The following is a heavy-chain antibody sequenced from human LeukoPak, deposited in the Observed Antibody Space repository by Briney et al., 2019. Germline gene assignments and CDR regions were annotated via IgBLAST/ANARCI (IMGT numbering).Heavy chain of an antibody. CDR1: GGSFSGYY. CDR3: ARELIAARPGYYFDY. J-gene: IGHJ4*02. V-gene: IGHV4-34*01. Sequence: SETLSLTCAVYGGSFSGYYWSWIRQPPGKGLEWIGEINHSGSTNYKPSLKSRVTISVDTSKNQFSLKLSSVTAADAAVYYCARELIAARPGYYFDYWGQGTLVTVSS. D-gene: IGHD6-6*01. CDR2: INHSGST.